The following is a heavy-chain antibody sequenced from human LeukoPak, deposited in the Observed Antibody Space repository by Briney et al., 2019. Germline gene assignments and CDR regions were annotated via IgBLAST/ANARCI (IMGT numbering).Heavy chain of an antibody. CDR3: ARKTRDYGDYNLESNYFDY. Sequence: SETPSLTCTVSGGSISSSNHYWDWIRQPPGKGLEWIGSIYYSGSTYYNPSLKSRVTISVDTSKKQFSLMMTSVTAADTAVYYCARKTRDYGDYNLESNYFDYWGQGTLVTVSS. CDR2: IYYSGST. D-gene: IGHD4-17*01. V-gene: IGHV4-39*07. CDR1: GGSISSSNHY. J-gene: IGHJ4*02.